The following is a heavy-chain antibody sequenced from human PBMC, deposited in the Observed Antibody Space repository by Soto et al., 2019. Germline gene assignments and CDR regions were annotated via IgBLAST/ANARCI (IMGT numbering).Heavy chain of an antibody. V-gene: IGHV4-30-4*01. CDR1: GDSIGSGNKY. D-gene: IGHD3-16*01. CDR3: ARVPSPFDFYYAMDV. Sequence: QVQLRESGPGLVMPSQTLSLTCTVSGDSIGSGNKYWSWIRQAPGKGLDWIGYIFSSGTTYYNPSLKSRLTMSLETSQNQFFLKLNSVTAADTAVYFCARVPSPFDFYYAMDVWGQGTTVTVSS. CDR2: IFSSGTT. J-gene: IGHJ6*02.